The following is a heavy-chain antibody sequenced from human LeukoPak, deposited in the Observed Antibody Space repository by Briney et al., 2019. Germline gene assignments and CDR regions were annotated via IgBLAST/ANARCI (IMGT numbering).Heavy chain of an antibody. V-gene: IGHV3-23*01. CDR1: EFTYG. CDR2: ISSSGSNT. CDR3: AKDDGGATWGYYFDY. J-gene: IGHJ4*02. Sequence: GGSLRLSCAASEFTYGMNWVRQAPGKGLECVSAISSSGSNTYYADSVKGRFTISRDSSKNTLFLQMNSLRAEDTAVYYCAKDDGGATWGYYFDYWGQGTLVTVSS. D-gene: IGHD3-16*01.